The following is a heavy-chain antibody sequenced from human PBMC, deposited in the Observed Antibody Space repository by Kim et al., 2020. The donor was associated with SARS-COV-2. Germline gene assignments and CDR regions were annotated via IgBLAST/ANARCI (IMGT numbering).Heavy chain of an antibody. CDR1: GFTVSSNY. V-gene: IGHV3-66*01. CDR3: ARASYYDFWSGSHYYFDY. D-gene: IGHD3-3*01. CDR2: IYSGGST. J-gene: IGHJ4*02. Sequence: GGSLRLSCAASGFTVSSNYMSWVRQAPGKGLEWVSVIYSGGSTYYADSVKGRFTISRDNSKNTLYLQMNSLRAEDTAVYYCARASYYDFWSGSHYYFDYWGQGTLVTVSS.